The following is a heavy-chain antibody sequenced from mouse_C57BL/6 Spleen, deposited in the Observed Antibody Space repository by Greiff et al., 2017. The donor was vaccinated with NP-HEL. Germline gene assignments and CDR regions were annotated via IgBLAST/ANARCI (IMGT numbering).Heavy chain of an antibody. J-gene: IGHJ4*01. D-gene: IGHD1-1*01. CDR3: ANYYYGREDYAMDY. V-gene: IGHV5-17*01. CDR2: ISSGSSTI. Sequence: EVKLMESGGGLVKPGGSLKLSCAASGFTFSDYGMHWVRQAPEKGLEWVAYISSGSSTIYYADTVKGRFTISRDNAKNTLFLQMTSLRSEDTAMYYCANYYYGREDYAMDYWGQGTSVTVSS. CDR1: GFTFSDYG.